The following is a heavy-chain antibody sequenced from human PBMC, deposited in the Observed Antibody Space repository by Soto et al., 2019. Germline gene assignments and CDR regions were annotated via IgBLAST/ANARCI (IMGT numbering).Heavy chain of an antibody. Sequence: QVQLVESGGGVVQPGRSLRLSCAASGFTFSSYGMHWVRQAPGKGLEWVAVISYDGSNKYYADSVKGRFTISRDNSKNTLYLQMNSLRAEDTAVYYCAKGVHGDYGDYWGQGTLVTVSS. J-gene: IGHJ4*02. CDR2: ISYDGSNK. V-gene: IGHV3-30*18. D-gene: IGHD4-17*01. CDR1: GFTFSSYG. CDR3: AKGVHGDYGDY.